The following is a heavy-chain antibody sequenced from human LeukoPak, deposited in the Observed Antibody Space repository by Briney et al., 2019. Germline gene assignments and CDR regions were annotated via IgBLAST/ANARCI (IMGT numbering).Heavy chain of an antibody. CDR2: ISGGGGST. J-gene: IGHJ4*02. V-gene: IGHV3-23*01. CDR3: AKESEH. CDR1: EFTYG. D-gene: IGHD1-14*01. Sequence: GGSLRLSCAASEFTYGMNWVRLAPGKGLEWVAFISGGGGSTYYADSVKGRFTISRDNSKNTLYLQMNSLRAEDTAVYYCAKESEHWGQGTLVTVSS.